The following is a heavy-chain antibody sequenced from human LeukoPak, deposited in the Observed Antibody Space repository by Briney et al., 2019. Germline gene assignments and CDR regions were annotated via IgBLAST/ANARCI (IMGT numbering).Heavy chain of an antibody. J-gene: IGHJ3*01. D-gene: IGHD2-21*02. V-gene: IGHV3-20*04. CDR3: GRGKNVVTSIGGFDV. CDR2: INWNGATT. CDR1: GFTFDDHV. Sequence: GGSLRLSCAASGFTFDDHVMVWVRQAPGKGLEWVSGINWNGATTGYADSVKGRFTISRDNVRNSLYLQMDSLRAEDTALYFCGRGKNVVTSIGGFDVWGPGTRVTVFS.